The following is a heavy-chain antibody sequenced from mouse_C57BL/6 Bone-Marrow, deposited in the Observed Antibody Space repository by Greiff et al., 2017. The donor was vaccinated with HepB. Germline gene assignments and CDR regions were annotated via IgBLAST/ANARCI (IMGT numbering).Heavy chain of an antibody. CDR2: INPSSGYT. Sequence: VKLVESGAELVRPGASVKMSCKASGYTFTSYTMHWVKQRPGQGLEWIGYINPSSGYTKYNQKFKDKATLTADKSSSTAYMQLSSLTSEDSAVYYCALLLKDAMDYWGQGTSVTVSS. D-gene: IGHD2-10*01. CDR3: ALLLKDAMDY. V-gene: IGHV1-4*01. J-gene: IGHJ4*01. CDR1: GYTFTSYT.